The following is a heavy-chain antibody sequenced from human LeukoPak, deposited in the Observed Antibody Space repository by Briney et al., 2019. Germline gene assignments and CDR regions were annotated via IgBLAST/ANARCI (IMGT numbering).Heavy chain of an antibody. CDR3: ARNGGNSDYDY. V-gene: IGHV4-59*01. CDR2: IYYSGST. Sequence: KSSETLSLTCTVSGVSISSYYWSWIRQPPGKGLEWIGYIYYSGSTNYNPSLKSRVTISVDTSKNQFSLKLSSVTAADTAVYYCARNGGNSDYDYWGQGTLVTVSA. CDR1: GVSISSYY. D-gene: IGHD4-23*01. J-gene: IGHJ4*02.